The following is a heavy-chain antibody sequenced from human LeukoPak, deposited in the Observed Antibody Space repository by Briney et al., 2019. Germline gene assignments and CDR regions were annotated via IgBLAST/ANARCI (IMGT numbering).Heavy chain of an antibody. J-gene: IGHJ5*02. CDR2: IYYSGST. V-gene: IGHV4-31*03. D-gene: IGHD5-12*01. Sequence: SQTLSLTCTVSGGSISSGGYYWSWIRQHPGKGLEWIGYIYYSGSTYYNPSLKSRVTISVDTSKNQFSLKLSSVTAADTAVYYCARSRYSDPPVGFDPWGQGTLVTVSS. CDR3: ARSRYSDPPVGFDP. CDR1: GGSISSGGYY.